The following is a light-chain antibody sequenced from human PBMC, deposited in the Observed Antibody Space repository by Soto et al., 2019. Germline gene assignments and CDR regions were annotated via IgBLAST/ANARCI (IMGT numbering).Light chain of an antibody. V-gene: IGKV1-39*01. CDR1: QNINAW. Sequence: SLASVFISVDARVSVHCRTSQNINAWLAWYQQRPGQAPKLLIYDASTVQSGVPSRFSGSGSGTDFSLSISSLQPEDFATYYCQQSYTTPLTFGQGTKVDIK. CDR3: QQSYTTPLT. CDR2: DAS. J-gene: IGKJ1*01.